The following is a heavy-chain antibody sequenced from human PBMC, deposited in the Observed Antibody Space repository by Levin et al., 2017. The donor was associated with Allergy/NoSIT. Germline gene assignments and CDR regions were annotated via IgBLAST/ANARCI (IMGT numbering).Heavy chain of an antibody. D-gene: IGHD6-13*01. CDR1: GFTFSSYA. CDR2: ISGSGGST. V-gene: IGHV3-23*01. J-gene: IGHJ1*01. CDR3: AREGGSSWESEYFQH. Sequence: GGSLRLSCAASGFTFSSYAMSWVRQAPGKGLEWVSAISGSGGSTYYADSVKGRFTISRDNSKNTLYLQMNSLRAEDTAVYYCAREGGSSWESEYFQHWGQGTLVTVSS.